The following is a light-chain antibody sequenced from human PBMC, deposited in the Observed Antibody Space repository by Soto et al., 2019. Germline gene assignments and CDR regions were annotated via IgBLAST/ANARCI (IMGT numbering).Light chain of an antibody. CDR3: QQYYDFPPN. CDR2: WAS. J-gene: IGKJ2*01. Sequence: DIVMTQSPDSLAVSLGERATINCKSSKSLLYSSTNKYYLAWYQQKPGEPPELLIYWASTRESGVPDRFSGSGSGADFSLTISTLQAEDVAVYYCQQYYDFPPNFGQGTKLEI. CDR1: KSLLYSSTNKYY. V-gene: IGKV4-1*01.